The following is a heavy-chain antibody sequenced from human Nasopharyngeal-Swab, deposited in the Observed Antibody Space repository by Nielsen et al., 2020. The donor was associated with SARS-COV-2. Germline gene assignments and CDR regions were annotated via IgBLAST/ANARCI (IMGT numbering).Heavy chain of an antibody. V-gene: IGHV4-61*02. J-gene: IGHJ4*02. D-gene: IGHD3-10*01. CDR1: GGSISSGSYY. CDR3: ARYGVGDYFDY. Sequence: SETLSLTCTVSGGSISSGSYYWSWIRQPAGKGLEWIGRIHTSGSTRYNPSLNSRVTISLDTSKNQLSLRLSSVTAADPAVYYCARYGVGDYFDYWGQGTLVTVSS. CDR2: IHTSGST.